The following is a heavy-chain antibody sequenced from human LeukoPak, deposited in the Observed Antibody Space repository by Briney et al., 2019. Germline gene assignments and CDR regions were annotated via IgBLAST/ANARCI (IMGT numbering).Heavy chain of an antibody. CDR2: ISYDGSNK. D-gene: IGHD3-22*01. J-gene: IGHJ3*02. V-gene: IGHV3-30-3*01. Sequence: GGSLRLSCAASGFTFSSYAMHWVRQALGKGLEGVAVISYDGSNKYYADSVKGRFTISRDNSKNTLYLQMNSLRAEDTAVYYCARDRVPIVVVIWGDAFDIWGQGTMVTVSS. CDR3: ARDRVPIVVVIWGDAFDI. CDR1: GFTFSSYA.